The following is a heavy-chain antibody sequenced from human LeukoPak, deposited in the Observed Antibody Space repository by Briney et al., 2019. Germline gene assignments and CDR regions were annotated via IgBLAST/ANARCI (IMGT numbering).Heavy chain of an antibody. CDR1: GFTFSDYY. Sequence: GGFLRPSCAASGFTFSDYYMSWIRQAPGKGLEWVSYISSSGSTIYYADSVKGRFTISRDNAKNSLYLQMNSLRAEDTAVYYCARVLPIDAFDIWGQGTMVTVSS. CDR3: ARVLPIDAFDI. V-gene: IGHV3-11*04. J-gene: IGHJ3*02. CDR2: ISSSGSTI.